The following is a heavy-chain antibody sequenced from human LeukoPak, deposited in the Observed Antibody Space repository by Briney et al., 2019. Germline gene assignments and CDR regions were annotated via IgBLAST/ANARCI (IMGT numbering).Heavy chain of an antibody. V-gene: IGHV3-74*01. D-gene: IGHD3-9*01. CDR1: GFTFSSYW. CDR2: INSDGSST. CDR3: ASGFRYGHY. J-gene: IGHJ4*02. Sequence: GGSLRLSCAASGFTFSSYWTHWVRQAPGKGLVWVSRINSDGSSTGYADSVKGRFTISRDNAKSTLYLQMNSLRAEDTAVYYCASGFRYGHYWGQGTLVTVSS.